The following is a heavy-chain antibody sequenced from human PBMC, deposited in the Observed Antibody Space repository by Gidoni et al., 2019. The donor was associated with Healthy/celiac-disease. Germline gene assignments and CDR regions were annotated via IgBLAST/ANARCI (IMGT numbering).Heavy chain of an antibody. CDR2: IWYDGSNK. D-gene: IGHD1-1*01. CDR3: ASNWDSTSDAFDI. CDR1: GFTFSSYG. Sequence: QVQLVESGGGVVQPGRSLRLSCAASGFTFSSYGIHWVRQAPGKGLEWVAVIWYDGSNKYYADSVKGRFNISRDNSKNTLYLQMNSLRAEDTAVYYCASNWDSTSDAFDIWGQGTMVTVSS. J-gene: IGHJ3*02. V-gene: IGHV3-33*08.